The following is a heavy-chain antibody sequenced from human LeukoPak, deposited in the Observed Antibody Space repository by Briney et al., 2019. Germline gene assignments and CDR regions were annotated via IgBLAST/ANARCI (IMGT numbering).Heavy chain of an antibody. V-gene: IGHV4-38-2*01. D-gene: IGHD3-22*01. CDR2: MYHSGTT. CDR1: GYSISSGSY. J-gene: IGHJ4*02. CDR3: ARLRVIDSSGFYYVDY. Sequence: SETLSLTCAVSGYSISSGSYWCWIRQPPGKGLEWIGNMYHSGTTYSNPSLKRRITISVDTSKNQFSLRLRSVSAADTAVYYCARLRVIDSSGFYYVDYWGQGTLVTVSS.